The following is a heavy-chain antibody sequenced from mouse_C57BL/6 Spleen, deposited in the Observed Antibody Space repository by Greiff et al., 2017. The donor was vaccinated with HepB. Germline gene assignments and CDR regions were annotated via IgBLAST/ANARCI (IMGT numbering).Heavy chain of an antibody. V-gene: IGHV5-17*01. CDR1: GFTFSDYG. Sequence: EVQVVESGGGLVKPGGSLKLSCAASGFTFSDYGMHWVRQAPEKGLEWVAYISSGSSTIYYADTVKGRFTISRDNAKNTLFLQMTSLRSEDTAMYYCARRTKLGNYAMDYWGQGTSVTVSS. J-gene: IGHJ4*01. D-gene: IGHD4-1*01. CDR2: ISSGSSTI. CDR3: ARRTKLGNYAMDY.